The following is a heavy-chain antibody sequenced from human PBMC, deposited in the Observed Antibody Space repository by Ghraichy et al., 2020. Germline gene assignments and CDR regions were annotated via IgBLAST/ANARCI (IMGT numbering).Heavy chain of an antibody. Sequence: ASVKVSCKASGYTFSSDDINWVRQATGQGLEWMGWINPDSGNTGYAQPFKGRVTLTKNTSTNTIYMELNSLRSEDTAVYYCARRLTTGGDWFDPWGQGTLVTVSS. D-gene: IGHD4-17*01. CDR2: INPDSGNT. V-gene: IGHV1-8*01. CDR3: ARRLTTGGDWFDP. CDR1: GYTFSSDD. J-gene: IGHJ5*02.